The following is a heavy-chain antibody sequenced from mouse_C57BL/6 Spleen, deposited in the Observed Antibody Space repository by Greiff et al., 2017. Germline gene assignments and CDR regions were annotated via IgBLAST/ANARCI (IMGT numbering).Heavy chain of an antibody. D-gene: IGHD1-1*01. V-gene: IGHV1-15*01. J-gene: IGHJ3*01. CDR1: GYTFTDYE. Sequence: VKLQESGAELVRPGASVTLSCKASGYTFTDYEMHWVKQTPVHGLEWIGAIDPETGGTAYNQKFKGKAILTADKSSSTAYMELRSLTSEDSAVYYCTRPHYYGSSYPFAYWGQGTLVTVSA. CDR3: TRPHYYGSSYPFAY. CDR2: IDPETGGT.